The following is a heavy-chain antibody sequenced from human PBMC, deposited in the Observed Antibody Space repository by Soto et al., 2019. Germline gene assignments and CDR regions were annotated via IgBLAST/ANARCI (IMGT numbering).Heavy chain of an antibody. Sequence: SVKVSCKASGGTFSSYAISWVRQAPGQGLEWMGGIIPIFGTANYAQKFQGRVTITADESTSTAYMELSSLRSEDTAVYYCAREEGGYCSSTSCYAAHYYYYGMDVWGQGTTVTVSS. CDR1: GGTFSSYA. J-gene: IGHJ6*02. V-gene: IGHV1-69*13. CDR3: AREEGGYCSSTSCYAAHYYYYGMDV. CDR2: IIPIFGTA. D-gene: IGHD2-2*01.